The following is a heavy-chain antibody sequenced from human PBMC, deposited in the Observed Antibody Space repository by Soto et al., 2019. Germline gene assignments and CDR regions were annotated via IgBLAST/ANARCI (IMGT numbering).Heavy chain of an antibody. CDR3: ARDLRSGYNCGGWFDA. V-gene: IGHV1-18*04. Sequence: QVQLVQSAPEVKKPGASVTVSCKASGYTFTNYGLHWLRQAPGQGPQWMGRISTYNGLTNYAQKFQGRITMTTDASKNLVSMQLRSLTADATAVYYCARDLRSGYNCGGWFDAWGQGTLVTVSS. D-gene: IGHD2-21*01. J-gene: IGHJ5*02. CDR2: ISTYNGLT. CDR1: GYTFTNYG.